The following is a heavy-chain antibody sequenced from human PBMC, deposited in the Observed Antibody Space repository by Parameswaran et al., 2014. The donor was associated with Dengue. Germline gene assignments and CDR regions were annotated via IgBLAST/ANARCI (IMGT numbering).Heavy chain of an antibody. Sequence: WVRQAPGQGLEWMGIINPSGGSTSYAQKFQGRVTMTRDTSTSTVYMELSSLRSEDTAVYYCARDKDNYYGSGRRGIGYYYGMDVWGQGTTVTVSS. J-gene: IGHJ6*02. CDR3: ARDKDNYYGSGRRGIGYYYGMDV. CDR2: INPSGGST. V-gene: IGHV1-46*01. D-gene: IGHD3-10*01.